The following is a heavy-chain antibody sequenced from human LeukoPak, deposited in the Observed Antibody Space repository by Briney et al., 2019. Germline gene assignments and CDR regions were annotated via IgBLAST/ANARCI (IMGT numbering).Heavy chain of an antibody. J-gene: IGHJ4*02. D-gene: IGHD5-18*01. CDR1: GGSISSSSAY. Sequence: SGTPSLTCTVSGGSISSSSAYWGWIRQPPGKGLEWIGSIDYSKNTYYNPTLKSRVTISADTSKNQFTLTLGSVSATDTAVYYCVSPRGFSYGYFDYWGQGTLVTVSS. CDR2: IDYSKNT. CDR3: VSPRGFSYGYFDY. V-gene: IGHV4-39*01.